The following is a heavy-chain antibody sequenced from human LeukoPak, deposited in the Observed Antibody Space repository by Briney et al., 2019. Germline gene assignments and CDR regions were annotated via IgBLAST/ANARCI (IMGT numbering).Heavy chain of an antibody. J-gene: IGHJ6*03. D-gene: IGHD5-18*01. CDR3: ARGKKKYSYGYMDV. Sequence: GSSVKVSCKASGVTFSSYAISWVRQAPGQGLEWMGGIIPIFGTANYAQKFQGRVTITTDESTSTAYLELSSLRSEATAVYYGARGKKKYSYGYMDVWGKGTTVTVSS. V-gene: IGHV1-69*05. CDR2: IIPIFGTA. CDR1: GVTFSSYA.